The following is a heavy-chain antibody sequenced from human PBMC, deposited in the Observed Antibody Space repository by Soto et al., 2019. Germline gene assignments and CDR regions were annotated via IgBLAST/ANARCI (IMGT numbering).Heavy chain of an antibody. J-gene: IGHJ3*02. Sequence: SVKVSCKASGGTFSSYAISWVRQAPGQGLEWMGGIIPIFGTANYAQKFQGRVTITADESTSTAYMELSSLRSEDTAVYYCARGYYYGSGSYYHLAPDAFDIWGQGTMVTVSS. CDR3: ARGYYYGSGSYYHLAPDAFDI. CDR1: GGTFSSYA. CDR2: IIPIFGTA. D-gene: IGHD3-10*01. V-gene: IGHV1-69*13.